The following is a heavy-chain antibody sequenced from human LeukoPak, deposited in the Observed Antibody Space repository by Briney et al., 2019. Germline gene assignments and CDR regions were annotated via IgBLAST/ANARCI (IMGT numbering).Heavy chain of an antibody. CDR2: INPNSGGT. V-gene: IGHV1-2*02. CDR1: GYTFTGYY. Sequence: ASVTVSCKASGYTFTGYYMHWVRQAPGQGREWMGWINPNSGGTNYAQKFQGRVTMTRDTSISTAYMELSRLRSDDTAVYYCARDPDRCSGGSCYSEYYYYGMDVWGQGTTVTVSS. CDR3: ARDPDRCSGGSCYSEYYYYGMDV. J-gene: IGHJ6*02. D-gene: IGHD2-15*01.